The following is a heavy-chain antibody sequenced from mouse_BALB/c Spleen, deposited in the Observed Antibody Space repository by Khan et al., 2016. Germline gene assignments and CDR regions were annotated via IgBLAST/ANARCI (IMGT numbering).Heavy chain of an antibody. CDR2: IDPANGNT. J-gene: IGHJ3*01. V-gene: IGHV14-3*02. CDR3: AQIYEGYYGFAY. Sequence: EVQLQESGAELVKPGASVKLSCTASGFNIKDTYMHWVKQRPEQGLEWIGRIDPANGNTKYDPKFQGKATITADTSSNTAYLQLSSLTSEDTAVXYCAQIYEGYYGFAYWGQGTLVTVSA. CDR1: GFNIKDTY. D-gene: IGHD2-3*01.